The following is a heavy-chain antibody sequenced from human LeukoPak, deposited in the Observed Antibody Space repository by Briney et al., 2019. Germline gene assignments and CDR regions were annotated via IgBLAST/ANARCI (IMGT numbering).Heavy chain of an antibody. V-gene: IGHV4-34*01. CDR3: AKSLITMVCDGSEY. J-gene: IGHJ4*01. CDR2: IKHSGST. Sequence: SETMSLTCAVYGESYSGFCWSWIRQPQGTGQKWIGEIKHSGSTNYTPSLKSRVSISVDTSKNQCPLKLSYVPAAATAVYCCAKSLITMVCDGSEYWGHGTLVTASS. D-gene: IGHD3-10*01. CDR1: GESYSGFC.